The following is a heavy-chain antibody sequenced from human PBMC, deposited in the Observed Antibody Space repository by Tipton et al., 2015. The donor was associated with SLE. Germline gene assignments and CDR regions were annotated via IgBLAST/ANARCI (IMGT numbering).Heavy chain of an antibody. V-gene: IGHV4-59*01. CDR1: GGSISSYY. CDR2: IYYSGST. CDR3: ARAPQGGDYVEAFDI. J-gene: IGHJ3*02. D-gene: IGHD4-17*01. Sequence: TLSLTCTVSGGSISSYYWSWIRQPPGKGLEWIGYIYYSGSTNYNPSLKSRVTISVDTSKNQLSLKLSSVTAADTAVYYCARAPQGGDYVEAFDIWGQGTMVTVSS.